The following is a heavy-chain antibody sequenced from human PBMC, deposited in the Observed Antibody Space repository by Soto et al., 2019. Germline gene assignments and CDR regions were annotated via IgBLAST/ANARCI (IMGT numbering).Heavy chain of an antibody. J-gene: IGHJ4*02. V-gene: IGHV3-23*01. Sequence: GSLRLACAASGFTFSSYAMSWVRQAPGKGLEWVSAISGSGGSTYYADSVKGRFTISRDNSKNTLYLQMNSLRAEDTAVYYCAKTPPKYDYVWGSYRDYWGQGTLVTVSS. D-gene: IGHD3-16*02. CDR3: AKTPPKYDYVWGSYRDY. CDR1: GFTFSSYA. CDR2: ISGSGGST.